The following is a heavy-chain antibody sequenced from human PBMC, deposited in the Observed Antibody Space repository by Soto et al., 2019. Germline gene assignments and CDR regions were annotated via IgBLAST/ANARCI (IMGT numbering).Heavy chain of an antibody. J-gene: IGHJ4*02. V-gene: IGHV1-2*04. CDR2: INPNSGGT. Sequence: ASVKVSCKASGYTFTGYYMHWVRQAPGQGLEWMGWINPNSGGTNYAQKFQGWVTMTRDTSISTAYMELSRLRSDDTAVYYCARGRSWLGGDIDYWGQGTLVTVSS. CDR1: GYTFTGYY. D-gene: IGHD3-10*01. CDR3: ARGRSWLGGDIDY.